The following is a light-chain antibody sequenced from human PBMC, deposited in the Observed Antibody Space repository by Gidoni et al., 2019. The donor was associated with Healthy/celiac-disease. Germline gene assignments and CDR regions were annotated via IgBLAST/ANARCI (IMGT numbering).Light chain of an antibody. CDR1: QSISSW. CDR3: QQYNSYSWT. Sequence: DIQMTQSPSTLSASVGDRVTITCRASQSISSWLAWYQQKPGKAPKLLIYDASSLESGVPSRFSGSGSLTEFTLTISSLQPDDFATYYCQQYNSYSWTFXQXTKVEIK. J-gene: IGKJ1*01. V-gene: IGKV1-5*01. CDR2: DAS.